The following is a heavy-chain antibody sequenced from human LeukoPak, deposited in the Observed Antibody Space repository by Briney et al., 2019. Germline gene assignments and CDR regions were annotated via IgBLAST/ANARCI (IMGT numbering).Heavy chain of an antibody. CDR1: GFTFSDSY. Sequence: PGGSLRLSCEASGFTFSDSYMSWIRQAPGKGLEWISYITSSGGTTHYIDSVKGRFTISRDNAKKSLYLQMNSLTVEDTAVYYCARDKSRSLYNFDYWGQGTLVTVSS. J-gene: IGHJ4*02. D-gene: IGHD6-13*01. V-gene: IGHV3-11*04. CDR2: ITSSGGTT. CDR3: ARDKSRSLYNFDY.